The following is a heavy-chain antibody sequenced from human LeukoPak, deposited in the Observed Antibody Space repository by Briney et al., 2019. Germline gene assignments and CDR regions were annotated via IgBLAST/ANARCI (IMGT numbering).Heavy chain of an antibody. CDR3: TRELRGIASHYHGMDV. J-gene: IGHJ6*02. CDR2: LGTNGDS. Sequence: PGGSLRLSCVASGFSFSTYDMYWVRQAAGRGLEWVSALGTNGDSYYLGSVKGRLTISRDDGKNSLYLQMNSLGVEDTAVYYCTRELRGIASHYHGMDVWGQGTTVTVSS. CDR1: GFSFSTYD. V-gene: IGHV3-13*01. D-gene: IGHD6-6*01.